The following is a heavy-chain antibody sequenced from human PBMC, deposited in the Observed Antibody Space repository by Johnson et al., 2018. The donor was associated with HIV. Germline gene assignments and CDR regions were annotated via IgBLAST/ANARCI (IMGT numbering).Heavy chain of an antibody. CDR1: GFTFSNAW. CDR2: IKSRTDGGPT. D-gene: IGHD2-15*01. CDR3: AREAYCSGGSCYDAFDI. V-gene: IGHV3-15*01. Sequence: VQLVESGGGLVNPGGSLTLSCAASGFTFSNAWMSWVRQAPGKGLEWVGQIKSRTDGGPTDYGAPVKGRFTISRDNSKNTLYLQMNSLRAEDTAVYYCAREAYCSGGSCYDAFDIWGQGTMVTVSS. J-gene: IGHJ3*02.